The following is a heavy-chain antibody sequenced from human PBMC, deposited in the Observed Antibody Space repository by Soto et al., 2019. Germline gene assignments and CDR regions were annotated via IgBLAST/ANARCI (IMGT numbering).Heavy chain of an antibody. CDR2: IYYSRTT. CDR3: ARREIQCPIAY. CDR1: GYSISSSNW. J-gene: IGHJ4*02. D-gene: IGHD1-26*01. V-gene: IGHV4-28*01. Sequence: QVQLQESGPGLVKPSDTLSLTCAVSGYSISSSNWWGWIRQPPGKGLEWIGYIYYSRTTYYNPSLKSLVTMSVDTSKNQFSLKLTSVTAVDTAVYYCARREIQCPIAYWGQGTLVTVSS.